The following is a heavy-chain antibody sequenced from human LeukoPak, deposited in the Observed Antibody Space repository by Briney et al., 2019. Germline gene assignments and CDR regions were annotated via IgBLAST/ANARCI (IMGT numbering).Heavy chain of an antibody. V-gene: IGHV3-21*01. Sequence: GGSLRLSCAASGFTFSSYSMNWVRQAPGKGLEWVSSISSSSSYIYYADSVKGRFTISRDNAKNSLYLQMNSLRAEDTAVYYCARDSNLYYYGMDVWGQGTTVTASS. CDR2: ISSSSSYI. J-gene: IGHJ6*02. CDR3: ARDSNLYYYGMDV. CDR1: GFTFSSYS.